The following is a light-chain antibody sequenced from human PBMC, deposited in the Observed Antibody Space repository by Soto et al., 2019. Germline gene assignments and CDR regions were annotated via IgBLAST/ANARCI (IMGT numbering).Light chain of an antibody. V-gene: IGLV2-23*01. CDR2: EGS. Sequence: QSVLTQPASVSGSPGQSITISCTGTSSDVGSYNLDSWYQQHPGKAPKLMIYEGSKRPSGVSNRFSGSKSGNTASLTISGLQAEDEADYYCCSYAGSRWVFGGGTKLTVL. CDR3: CSYAGSRWV. CDR1: SSDVGSYNL. J-gene: IGLJ3*02.